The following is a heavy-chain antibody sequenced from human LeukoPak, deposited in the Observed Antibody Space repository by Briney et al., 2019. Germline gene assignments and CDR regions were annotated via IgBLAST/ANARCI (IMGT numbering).Heavy chain of an antibody. CDR1: GFTFSSYA. CDR2: ISSSSSYI. V-gene: IGHV3-21*01. CDR3: ARGRSSTSFHYFDY. Sequence: GGSLRLSCAASGFTFSSYAMSWVRQAPGKGLEWVSSISSSSSYIYYADSVKGRFTISRDNAKNSLYLQMNSLRAEDTAVYYCARGRSSTSFHYFDYWGQGTLVTVSS. J-gene: IGHJ4*02. D-gene: IGHD2-2*01.